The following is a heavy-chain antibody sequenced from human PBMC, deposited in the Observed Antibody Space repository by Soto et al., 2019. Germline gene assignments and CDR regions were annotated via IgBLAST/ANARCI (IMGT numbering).Heavy chain of an antibody. V-gene: IGHV1-69*12. CDR2: IIPIVGTA. J-gene: IGHJ4*02. CDR1: GGTFSSYA. D-gene: IGHD1-1*01. Sequence: QVQLVQSGAEVKKPGSSVKVSCKASGGTFSSYAISWVRQAPGQGLEWMGGIIPIVGTANYAQKFQGRVTITADESTSTAYMELCSLRSEDTAVYYCARDRAGTTDPYYFDYWGQGTLVTVSS. CDR3: ARDRAGTTDPYYFDY.